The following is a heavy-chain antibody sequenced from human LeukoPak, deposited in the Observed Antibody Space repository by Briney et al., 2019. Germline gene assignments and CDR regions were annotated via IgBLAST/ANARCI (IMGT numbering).Heavy chain of an antibody. J-gene: IGHJ4*02. D-gene: IGHD3-16*01. CDR2: INPNSGGT. Sequence: ASVKVSCKASGYTFTGYYMHWVRQAPGQVLEWMGWINPNSGGTNYAQKFQGRVTMTRDTSISTAYMELSRLRSDDTAVYYCARNVASSHLYDYYFDYWGQGTLVTVSS. CDR1: GYTFTGYY. CDR3: ARNVASSHLYDYYFDY. V-gene: IGHV1-2*02.